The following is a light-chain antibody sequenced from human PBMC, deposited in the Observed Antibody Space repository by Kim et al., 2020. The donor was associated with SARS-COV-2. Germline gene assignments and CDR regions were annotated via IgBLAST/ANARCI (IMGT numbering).Light chain of an antibody. CDR2: QDS. J-gene: IGLJ2*01. V-gene: IGLV3-1*01. CDR1: KLGDKY. Sequence: SYELTQPPSVSVSPGQTASITCSGVKLGDKYACWYQQKPGQSPVLVIYQDSKRPSGIPERFSGSNSGHTATLTISGTQAMDEADYYCQAWDSSTVVFGGG. CDR3: QAWDSSTVV.